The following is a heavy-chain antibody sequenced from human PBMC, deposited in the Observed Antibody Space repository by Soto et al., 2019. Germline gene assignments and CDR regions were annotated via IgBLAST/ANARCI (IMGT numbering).Heavy chain of an antibody. CDR2: IKPSGGNT. J-gene: IGHJ4*02. Sequence: QVQLVQSGAEVKKPGASVILSCKTSGYTFTTYYLHWVRQAPGQGLEWMGTIKPSGGNTLYAQKFQGRVTMTRDTSTSTVYMELSSLLSEDTAVYYCAREGLVSVHYFAYWGQGALVTVSS. CDR1: GYTFTTYY. D-gene: IGHD1-26*01. CDR3: AREGLVSVHYFAY. V-gene: IGHV1-46*01.